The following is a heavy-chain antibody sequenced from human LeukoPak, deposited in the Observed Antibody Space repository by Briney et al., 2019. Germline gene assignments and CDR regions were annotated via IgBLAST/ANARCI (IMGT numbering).Heavy chain of an antibody. J-gene: IGHJ3*02. CDR1: GFTFRSYG. CDR3: AKSKGHCGSGSHYAHAFDI. D-gene: IGHD3-10*01. Sequence: PGGSLRLSCAASGFTFRSYGMHWVRQGPGKGLEWVAIISYDGGNKYYADSVKGRFTISRDNSKNTLYLQMNSLRPEDTALYYCAKSKGHCGSGSHYAHAFDIWGQGTMVTVSS. V-gene: IGHV3-30*18. CDR2: ISYDGGNK.